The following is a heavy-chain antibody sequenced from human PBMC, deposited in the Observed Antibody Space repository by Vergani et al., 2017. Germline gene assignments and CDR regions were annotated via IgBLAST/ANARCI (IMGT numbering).Heavy chain of an antibody. V-gene: IGHV3-30-3*01. Sequence: QVQLVESGGGVVQPGRSLRLSCAASGFTFSSYAMHWVRQAPGKGLEWVAVISYDGSNKYYADSVKGRFTISRDNSKNTLYLQMNSLRAEDTAVYYCARDSSSSGIAARPYYYYYYGMDVWGQGTTVTVSS. CDR1: GFTFSSYA. D-gene: IGHD6-6*01. CDR2: ISYDGSNK. J-gene: IGHJ6*02. CDR3: ARDSSSSGIAARPYYYYYYGMDV.